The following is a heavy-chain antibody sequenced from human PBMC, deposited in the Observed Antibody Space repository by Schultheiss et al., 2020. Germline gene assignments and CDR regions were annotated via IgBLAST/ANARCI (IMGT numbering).Heavy chain of an antibody. Sequence: GGSLRLSCAASGFTFSSYAMSWVRQAPGKGLEWVSAISGSGGSTYYADSVKGRFTISRDNSKNTLYLQMKSLRAEDTAVYYCASTSCYSCGMDVWGQGTTVTVSS. D-gene: IGHD2-2*01. J-gene: IGHJ6*02. CDR3: ASTSCYSCGMDV. CDR2: ISGSGGST. CDR1: GFTFSSYA. V-gene: IGHV3-23*01.